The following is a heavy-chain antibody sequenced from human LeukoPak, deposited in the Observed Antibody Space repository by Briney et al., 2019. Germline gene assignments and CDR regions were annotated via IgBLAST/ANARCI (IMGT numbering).Heavy chain of an antibody. D-gene: IGHD1-26*01. J-gene: IGHJ6*04. Sequence: PGGSLRLSCAASGFTFSSYGMHWVRQAPGKGLEWVAVIWYDGSNKYYADSVKGRFTISRDNSKNTLYLQMNSLRAEDTAVYYCARDKGDLPSYYYYYGMDVWGKGTTVTASS. CDR2: IWYDGSNK. CDR3: ARDKGDLPSYYYYYGMDV. V-gene: IGHV3-33*01. CDR1: GFTFSSYG.